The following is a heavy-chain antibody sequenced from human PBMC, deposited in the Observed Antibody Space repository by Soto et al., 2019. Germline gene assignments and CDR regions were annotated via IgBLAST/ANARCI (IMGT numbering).Heavy chain of an antibody. J-gene: IGHJ3*01. D-gene: IGHD3-9*01. V-gene: IGHV4-59*08. CDR1: GGSISGYY. CDR2: ISYSGST. CDR3: ASLNFDILTGYYAFDL. Sequence: SETLSLTCTVSGGSISGYYWSWIRQSPEKGLEYIGYISYSGSTNYNPSLKSRVTTSLDTSKNQFSLKLSSVTAADTTIYYCASLNFDILTGYYAFDLWGQGTMVTVSS.